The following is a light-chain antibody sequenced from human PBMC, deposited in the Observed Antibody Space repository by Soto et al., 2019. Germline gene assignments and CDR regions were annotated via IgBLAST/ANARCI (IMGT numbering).Light chain of an antibody. CDR1: SSDVGGYNY. CDR2: DVS. CDR3: CSYAGSYTLFV. Sequence: QSVLTQPRSVSGSPGQSVTISCTGTSSDVGGYNYVSWYQQHPGKAPKLMIYDVSKRPSGVPDRFSGSKSGNTASLTISGLQVEDEADYYCCSYAGSYTLFVFGTGTKATVL. V-gene: IGLV2-11*01. J-gene: IGLJ1*01.